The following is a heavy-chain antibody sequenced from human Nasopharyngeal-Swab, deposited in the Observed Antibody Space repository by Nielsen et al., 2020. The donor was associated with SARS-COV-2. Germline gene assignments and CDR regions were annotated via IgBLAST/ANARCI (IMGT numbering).Heavy chain of an antibody. CDR1: GYTFTSYY. V-gene: IGHV1-46*01. J-gene: IGHJ4*02. CDR3: ARPTSPYYFDY. Sequence: ASVKVSCKASGYTFTSYYMHWVRQDPGQGLEWMGIINPSGGSTSYAQKFQGRVSMTRDTSTSTVYMELSSLRSEDTAVYYCARPTSPYYFDYWGQGTLVTVSS. CDR2: INPSGGST.